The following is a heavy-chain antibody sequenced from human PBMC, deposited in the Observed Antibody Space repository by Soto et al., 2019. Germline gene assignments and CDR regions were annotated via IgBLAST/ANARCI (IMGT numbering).Heavy chain of an antibody. V-gene: IGHV1-69*01. CDR1: GGTFSSYA. J-gene: IGHJ6*02. Sequence: QVQLVQSGAEVKKPGSSVKVSCKASGGTFSSYAISWVRQAPGQGLEWMGGIIPIFGTANYAQKFQGRVTIPADESTSTAYMELSSLRSEDTAVYYCARDLGTTVVISDYYYYYGMDVWGQGTTVTVSS. CDR2: IIPIFGTA. D-gene: IGHD4-17*01. CDR3: ARDLGTTVVISDYYYYYGMDV.